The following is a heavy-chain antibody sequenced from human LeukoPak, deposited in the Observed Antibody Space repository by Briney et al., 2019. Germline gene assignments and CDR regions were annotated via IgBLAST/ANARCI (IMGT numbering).Heavy chain of an antibody. Sequence: PGGSLRLSCVASGFTFEDYTMHWVRQAPGKTLEWVSLVNWHGTAYYTDSVKGRFTISRDNSKNSLFLQMENLRSEDTAFYYCVEDLSYESSGSVLEYWGQGTLVTVSS. CDR2: VNWHGTA. CDR3: VEDLSYESSGSVLEY. D-gene: IGHD3-22*01. J-gene: IGHJ4*02. V-gene: IGHV3-43*01. CDR1: GFTFEDYT.